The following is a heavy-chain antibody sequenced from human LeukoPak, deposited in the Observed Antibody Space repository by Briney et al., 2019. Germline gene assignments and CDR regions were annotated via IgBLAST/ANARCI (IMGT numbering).Heavy chain of an antibody. CDR2: IYTSGST. CDR3: ASLHYGDYQYYFDY. V-gene: IGHV4-61*02. CDR1: GGSISNTNYY. J-gene: IGHJ4*02. D-gene: IGHD4-17*01. Sequence: SETLSLTCTVSGGSISNTNYYWSWIRQPAGKGLEWIGRIYTSGSTNYNPSLKSRVTISVGTSKNQFSLKLSSVTAADTAVYYCASLHYGDYQYYFDYWGQGTLVTVSS.